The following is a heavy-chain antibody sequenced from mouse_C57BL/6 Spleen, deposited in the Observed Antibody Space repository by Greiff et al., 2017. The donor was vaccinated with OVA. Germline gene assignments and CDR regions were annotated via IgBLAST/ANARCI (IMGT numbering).Heavy chain of an antibody. CDR2: IYPRSGNT. Sequence: VQLQQSGAELARPGASVKLSCKASGYTFTSYGISWVKQRTGQGLEWIGEIYPRSGNTYYNEKFKGKATLTADKSYNTAYMELSRLTSEDSDVFFCARSGDYDGGDFDVGGKGTTVTVSS. J-gene: IGHJ1*03. CDR3: ARSGDYDGGDFDV. CDR1: GYTFTSYG. V-gene: IGHV1-81*01. D-gene: IGHD2-4*01.